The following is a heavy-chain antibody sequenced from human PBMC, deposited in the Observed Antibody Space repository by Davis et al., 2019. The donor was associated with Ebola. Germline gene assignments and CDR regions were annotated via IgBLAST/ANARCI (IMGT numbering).Heavy chain of an antibody. CDR3: AGFGGNGKFDY. J-gene: IGHJ4*02. CDR1: GFTFYSYT. Sequence: PGGSLRLSCAASGFTFYSYTLNWVRQAPGKGLEWVSSITGSSTSMFYAESLKGRFTISRDNPKNSLYLQMNSLRAEDTAVYYCAGFGGNGKFDYWGQGTLVTVSS. V-gene: IGHV3-21*01. D-gene: IGHD4-23*01. CDR2: ITGSSTSM.